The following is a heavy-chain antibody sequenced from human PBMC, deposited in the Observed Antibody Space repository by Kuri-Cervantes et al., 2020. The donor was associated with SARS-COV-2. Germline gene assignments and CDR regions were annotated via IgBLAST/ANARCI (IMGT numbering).Heavy chain of an antibody. J-gene: IGHJ6*02. CDR2: IIPTFGTA. CDR1: GGTFSSYA. CDR3: ARKSIPLYGDYTDYYYYGMDV. Sequence: SVMVSCKASGGTFSSYAISWVRQAPGQGLEWMGGIIPTFGTANYAQKFQGRVTITADESTSTAYMELSSLRSEDTAVYYCARKSIPLYGDYTDYYYYGMDVWGQGTTVTVSS. V-gene: IGHV1-69*13. D-gene: IGHD4-17*01.